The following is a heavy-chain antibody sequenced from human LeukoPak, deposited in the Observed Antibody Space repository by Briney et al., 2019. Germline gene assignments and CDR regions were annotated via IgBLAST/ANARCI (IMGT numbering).Heavy chain of an antibody. CDR1: GYTFTSYG. CDR3: ARAWGGYCSSTSCSEFDY. J-gene: IGHJ4*02. CDR2: ISAYNGNI. V-gene: IGHV1-18*01. D-gene: IGHD2-2*01. Sequence: ASVKVSCKASGYTFTSYGISWVRQAPGQGLEWMGWISAYNGNINYAQKLQGRVTMTTDTSTSTAYMELRSLRSDDTAVYYCARAWGGYCSSTSCSEFDYWGQGTLVTVSS.